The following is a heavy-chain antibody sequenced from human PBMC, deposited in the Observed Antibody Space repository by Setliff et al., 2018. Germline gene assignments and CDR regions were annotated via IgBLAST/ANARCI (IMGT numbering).Heavy chain of an antibody. CDR2: IYYSGST. Sequence: SETLSLTCAVYGGSFSGYYWSWIRQPPGKGLEWIGYIYYSGSTNYNPSLKSRVTISVDTSKNQFSLNLSSVTAADTAVYYCARTGTYRYFDYWGQGALVTVSS. J-gene: IGHJ4*02. D-gene: IGHD1-26*01. V-gene: IGHV4-59*08. CDR1: GGSFSGYY. CDR3: ARTGTYRYFDY.